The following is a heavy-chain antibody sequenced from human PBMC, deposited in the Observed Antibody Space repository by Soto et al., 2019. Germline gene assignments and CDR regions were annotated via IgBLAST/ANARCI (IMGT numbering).Heavy chain of an antibody. Sequence: GASVKVSCKASGYTFTGYYMHWVRQAPGQGLEWMGWIKPNSGGTNYAQKFQGRVTMTRDTSISTAYMELSRLRSDDTAVYYCARDFRLRTDYDILTGQTGWFAPCAREPWAPSPQ. J-gene: IGHJ5*02. CDR3: ARDFRLRTDYDILTGQTGWFAP. CDR1: GYTFTGYY. CDR2: IKPNSGGT. D-gene: IGHD3-9*01. V-gene: IGHV1-2*02.